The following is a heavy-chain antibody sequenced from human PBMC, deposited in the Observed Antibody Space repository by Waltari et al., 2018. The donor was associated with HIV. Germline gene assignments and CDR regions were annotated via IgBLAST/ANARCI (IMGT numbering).Heavy chain of an antibody. V-gene: IGHV4-34*02. J-gene: IGHJ1*01. Sequence: VHLQQWAAGLPKTSETLSLTCAVYGGSFNGYYWPWIRQSPGRGLEWIGEVNDSGDTNYNSSLNSRATMSVNTFKNQFSLKLMSVTAADTATYYCARGDYYYYDSSGLDSWGQGTPVTVSS. CDR1: GGSFNGYY. D-gene: IGHD3-22*01. CDR2: VNDSGDT. CDR3: ARGDYYYYDSSGLDS.